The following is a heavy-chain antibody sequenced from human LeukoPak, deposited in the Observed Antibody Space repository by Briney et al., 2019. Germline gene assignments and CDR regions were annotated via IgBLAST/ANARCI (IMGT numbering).Heavy chain of an antibody. CDR3: ARRGDGYNYDY. CDR2: IYPGNSDT. CDR1: GYRFTSDW. Sequence: GESLKISCKASGYRFTSDWICWGRHMPPKGLEWMGIIYPGNSDTRYSPSFQGQVTISADKSISTAYLQWSSLKASDTAMYYCARRGDGYNYDYWGQGTLVTVSS. J-gene: IGHJ4*02. D-gene: IGHD5-24*01. V-gene: IGHV5-51*01.